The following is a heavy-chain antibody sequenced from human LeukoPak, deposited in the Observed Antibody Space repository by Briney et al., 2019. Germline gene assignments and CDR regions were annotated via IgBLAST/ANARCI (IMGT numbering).Heavy chain of an antibody. CDR2: IGWNSVKI. CDR3: AKAAPGQRLVVDYFDY. CDR1: GFTFGNYA. V-gene: IGHV3-9*01. Sequence: PGGSLRLSCAASGFTFGNYAMNWVRQVPGKGLEWVSSIGWNSVKIGYADSVKGRFTISRDNAKNSLYLQMNSLRPEDTAFYYRAKAAPGQRLVVDYFDYWGQGILVTVSS. J-gene: IGHJ4*02. D-gene: IGHD6-13*01.